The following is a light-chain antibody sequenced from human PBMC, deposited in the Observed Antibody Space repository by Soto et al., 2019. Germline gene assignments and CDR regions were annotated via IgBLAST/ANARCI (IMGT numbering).Light chain of an antibody. Sequence: EIVMTQSPGTLSLSPGEGATLSCRASRSINSNYLAWYQQKPGQAPSLLTYGASSRATDVPDRFSGSGSGTDFTLTISSLEPEDFAVYYCQQYGSSGTFGQGTKVDI. J-gene: IGKJ1*01. CDR3: QQYGSSGT. V-gene: IGKV3-20*01. CDR1: RSINSNY. CDR2: GAS.